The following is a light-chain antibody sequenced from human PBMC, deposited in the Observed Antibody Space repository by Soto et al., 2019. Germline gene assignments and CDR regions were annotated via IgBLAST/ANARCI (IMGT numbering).Light chain of an antibody. CDR1: SSDVGGYNY. CDR2: EVS. CDR3: CSYAGNNHYV. Sequence: QSVLTQPPSASGSPGQSVTISCTGTSSDVGGYNYVSWYQQHPGKAPTLMIYEVSNRPSGVPYRFSGSKSGNTASLTVSGLQAEDEADYYCCSYAGNNHYVFGTGTKLTVL. V-gene: IGLV2-8*01. J-gene: IGLJ1*01.